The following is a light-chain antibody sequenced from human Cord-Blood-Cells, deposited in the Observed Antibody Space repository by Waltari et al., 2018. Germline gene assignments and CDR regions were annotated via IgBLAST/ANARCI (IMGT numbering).Light chain of an antibody. Sequence: QSVLTQPPSASGTPGQRVTISCSGSSSNIGRNTVNWYQQLPGTAPKLLMYRNTQRHSGVRDRLAGSKSGTSASLAIRGLESEDGADYYCAAWDDSLNCLVFVGGSKLTVL. V-gene: IGLV1-44*01. CDR1: SSNIGRNT. CDR2: RNT. CDR3: AAWDDSLNCLV. J-gene: IGLJ2*01.